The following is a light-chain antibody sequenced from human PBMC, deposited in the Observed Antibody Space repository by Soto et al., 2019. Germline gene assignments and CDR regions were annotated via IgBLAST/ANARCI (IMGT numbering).Light chain of an antibody. CDR2: DAS. V-gene: IGKV1-5*01. Sequence: DIQMTQSPSTLSGSVGDRVTITCRASQSISSWLAWYRQKPGKAPKLLIYDASSLESGVPSRFSGSGSGTEFTLTISSLQPEDFATYYCLHDYNYPYTFGQGTKVAIK. CDR1: QSISSW. CDR3: LHDYNYPYT. J-gene: IGKJ2*01.